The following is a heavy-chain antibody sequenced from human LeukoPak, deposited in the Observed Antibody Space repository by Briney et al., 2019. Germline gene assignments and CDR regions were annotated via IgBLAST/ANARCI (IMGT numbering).Heavy chain of an antibody. J-gene: IGHJ6*03. CDR1: GGSISSSSYY. CDR3: ARHIGYCSSTGCPYYYYYYMDV. CDR2: IYYSGST. D-gene: IGHD2-2*01. Sequence: SETLSLTCTVSGGSISSSSYYWGWIRQPPGKGLEWIGSIYYSGSTYYNPSLKSRVTISVDTSKNQFSLKLSSVTAADTAVYYCARHIGYCSSTGCPYYYYYYMDVWGKGTTVTVSS. V-gene: IGHV4-39*01.